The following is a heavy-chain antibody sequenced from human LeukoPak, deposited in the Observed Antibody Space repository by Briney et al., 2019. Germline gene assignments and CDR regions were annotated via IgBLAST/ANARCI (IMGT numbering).Heavy chain of an antibody. Sequence: GGSLRLSCAASGFTFTCCWMSWVRHTPGKGLEWVASIKQNGGEKFYADSVKGRFTISRDNAKNSLYLQLNSLRAEDTAVYYCARVSGVTRYFDSWGQGILVTVSS. V-gene: IGHV3-7*01. D-gene: IGHD4-23*01. CDR2: IKQNGGEK. CDR1: GFTFTCCW. CDR3: ARVSGVTRYFDS. J-gene: IGHJ4*02.